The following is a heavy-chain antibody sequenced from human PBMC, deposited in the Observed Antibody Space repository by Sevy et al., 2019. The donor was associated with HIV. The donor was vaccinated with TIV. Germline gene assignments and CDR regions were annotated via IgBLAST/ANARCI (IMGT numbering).Heavy chain of an antibody. CDR2: IYYSGST. CDR3: ARGNGRLARKIYFDY. V-gene: IGHV4-59*01. Sequence: SETLSLTCTVSGGSISSYYWSWIRQPPGKGLEWIGYIYYSGSTNYNPSLKSRVTISVDTSKNQFSLKWSSVTAADTAVYYCARGNGRLARKIYFDYWGQGTLVTVSS. J-gene: IGHJ4*02. D-gene: IGHD1-1*01. CDR1: GGSISSYY.